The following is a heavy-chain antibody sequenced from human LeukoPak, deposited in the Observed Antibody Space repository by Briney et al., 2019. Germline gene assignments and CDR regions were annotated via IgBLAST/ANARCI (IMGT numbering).Heavy chain of an antibody. Sequence: QTLSLTCAISGDSVSSNSVAWNLIRQSPSRGLEWLGRTYYRSKWYFEYAVSVKSRISINPDTSKNQFSLQLNSVTPEDTAVYYCAKQSDRFDSWGQGTLVTVSS. V-gene: IGHV6-1*01. CDR1: GDSVSSNSVA. CDR3: AKQSDRFDS. CDR2: TYYRSKWYF. J-gene: IGHJ4*02. D-gene: IGHD2-21*01.